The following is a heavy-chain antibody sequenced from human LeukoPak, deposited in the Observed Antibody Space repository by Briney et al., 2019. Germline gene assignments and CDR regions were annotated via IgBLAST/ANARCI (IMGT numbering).Heavy chain of an antibody. J-gene: IGHJ3*02. V-gene: IGHV1-2*04. CDR2: INPNSGGT. CDR1: GYTFTGYY. CDR3: ARDRWDDSSGYYPDTFDI. Sequence: ASVKVSCKASGYTFTGYYMHWVRQAPGQGLEWMGWINPNSGGTNYAQKFQGWVTMTRDTSISTAYMELSRLRSDDTAVYYCARDRWDDSSGYYPDTFDIWGQGTMVTVSS. D-gene: IGHD3-22*01.